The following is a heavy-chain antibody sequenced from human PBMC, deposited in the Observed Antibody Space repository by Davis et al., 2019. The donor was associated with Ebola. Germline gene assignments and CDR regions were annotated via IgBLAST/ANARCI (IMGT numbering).Heavy chain of an antibody. Sequence: GESLKISRAASGFTFSSYGMHWVRQAPGKGLEWVAVISYDGSNKYYADSVKGRFTISRDNSKNTLYLQMNSLRAEDTAVYYCAKGTHASFWGQGTLVTVSS. CDR3: AKGTHASF. CDR1: GFTFSSYG. CDR2: ISYDGSNK. J-gene: IGHJ4*02. V-gene: IGHV3-30*18. D-gene: IGHD1-1*01.